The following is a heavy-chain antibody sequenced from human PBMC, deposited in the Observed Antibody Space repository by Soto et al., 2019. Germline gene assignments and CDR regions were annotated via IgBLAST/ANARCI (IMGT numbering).Heavy chain of an antibody. Sequence: SETLSLTCTVSGGSIGRGGWTWMRQPPGEGLEWIGCICNSGTTNSNPSPKSRVAISIDNQKNQLSSPLSSVTVADTAFYSCPGGGSIVVATRRLMDVCGKGTTVTVS. CDR2: ICNSGTT. D-gene: IGHD3-22*01. V-gene: IGHV4-59*03. J-gene: IGHJ6*03. CDR3: PGGGSIVVATRRLMDV. CDR1: GGSIGRGG.